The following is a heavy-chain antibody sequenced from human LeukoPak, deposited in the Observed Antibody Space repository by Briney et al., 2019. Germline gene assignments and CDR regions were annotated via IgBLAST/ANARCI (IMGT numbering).Heavy chain of an antibody. Sequence: GGSLRLSCAASGFTFSGYSMNWVRQAPGKGLEWVSYISSSSSPMYYADSVKGRFTISRDNAKNSLYLQMNSLRAEDTAVYYCARGRQGYHFDYWGQGTLVTVSS. V-gene: IGHV3-48*01. D-gene: IGHD2-15*01. J-gene: IGHJ4*02. CDR3: ARGRQGYHFDY. CDR2: ISSSSSPM. CDR1: GFTFSGYS.